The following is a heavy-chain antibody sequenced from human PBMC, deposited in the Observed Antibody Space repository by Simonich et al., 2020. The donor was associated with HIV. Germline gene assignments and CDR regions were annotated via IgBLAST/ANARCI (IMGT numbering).Heavy chain of an antibody. Sequence: EVQLLESGGGLVQPGGSLRLSCAASGFTFSSYAMSWVRQASGKGLEWVSTISGSGGSTYYADAVKGRFTISRDNSKNTKYLQMNSLRVEDTAVYYCAKSRYGPGYYFDYWGQGTLVTVSS. CDR1: GFTFSSYA. CDR2: ISGSGGST. D-gene: IGHD2-2*01. V-gene: IGHV3-23*01. J-gene: IGHJ4*02. CDR3: AKSRYGPGYYFDY.